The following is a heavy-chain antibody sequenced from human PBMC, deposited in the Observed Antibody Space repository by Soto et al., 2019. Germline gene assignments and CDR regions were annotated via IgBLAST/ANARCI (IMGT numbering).Heavy chain of an antibody. CDR1: GFTFSSYA. CDR2: ISGSGGST. V-gene: IGHV3-23*01. CDR3: AKDHGYDLWRDYLGMDV. D-gene: IGHD3-3*01. J-gene: IGHJ6*02. Sequence: PGGSLRLSCAASGFTFSSYAMSWARQAPGKGLEWVSAISGSGGSTYYADSVKGRFTISRDNSKNTLYLQMNSLRAEDTAVYYCAKDHGYDLWRDYLGMDVWGQGTTVTVSS.